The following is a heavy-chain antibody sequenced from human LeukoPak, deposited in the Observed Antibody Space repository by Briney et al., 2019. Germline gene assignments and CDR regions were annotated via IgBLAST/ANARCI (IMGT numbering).Heavy chain of an antibody. CDR3: ARGYSSSWYYFDY. Sequence: GGSLRLSCAASGFTFSSYSMNWVRQAPGKGLEWVSSISSSSSYIYYADSVKGRFTISRDNAKNSLYLQMNSLRAADTAVYYCARGYSSSWYYFDYWGQGTLVTVSS. CDR2: ISSSSSYI. CDR1: GFTFSSYS. V-gene: IGHV3-21*04. D-gene: IGHD6-13*01. J-gene: IGHJ4*02.